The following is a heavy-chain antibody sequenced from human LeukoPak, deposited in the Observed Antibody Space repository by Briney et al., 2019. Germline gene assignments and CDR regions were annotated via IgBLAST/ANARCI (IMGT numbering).Heavy chain of an antibody. V-gene: IGHV4-34*01. CDR1: GGSFSGHY. J-gene: IGHJ4*02. CDR3: VRWTAGTTEDS. CDR2: LSNSGNT. Sequence: SETLSLTCAVYGGSFSGHYWGWIRQPPGQGLEWIGSLSNSGNTYYNPSLKSRVTISVDTSKNEFSLKLSSVTAAGTAVYYCVRWTAGTTEDSWGQGTLVTVSS. D-gene: IGHD1-1*01.